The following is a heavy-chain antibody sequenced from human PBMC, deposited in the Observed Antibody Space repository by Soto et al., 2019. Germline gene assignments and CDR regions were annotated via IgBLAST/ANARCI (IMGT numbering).Heavy chain of an antibody. J-gene: IGHJ6*02. D-gene: IGHD1-26*01. V-gene: IGHV4-39*07. Sequence: PSETLSLTCSVSGDSISNSRFYWAWIRQPPGEGLEWIGSIYHTGNAYYNPSLKSRVTIFVDTSKNQFSLKLSSVTAADTAVYYCARVSGSYYYGMDVWGQGITVTVSS. CDR1: GDSISNSRFY. CDR3: ARVSGSYYYGMDV. CDR2: IYHTGNA.